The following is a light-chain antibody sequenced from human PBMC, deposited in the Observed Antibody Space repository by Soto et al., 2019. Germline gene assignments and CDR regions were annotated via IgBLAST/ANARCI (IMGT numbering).Light chain of an antibody. CDR1: QSVSSNY. CDR2: GAS. CDR3: KQYGSCPLT. J-gene: IGKJ4*01. Sequence: EIVLTQSPGTLSLSPGERATLSCRASQSVSSNYLAWYQQKPGQAPRLLLSGASSRATGIPDRFSGSGSGTDFTLTISRLEPEEFAVYHCKQYGSCPLTFGGGTKVEIK. V-gene: IGKV3-20*01.